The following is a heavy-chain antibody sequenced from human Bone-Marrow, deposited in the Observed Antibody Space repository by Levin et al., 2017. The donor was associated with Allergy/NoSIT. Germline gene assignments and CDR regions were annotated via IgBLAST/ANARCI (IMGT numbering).Heavy chain of an antibody. Sequence: SETLSLTCTVSGGSISGYYWNWIRLPAGKGLEWIGRIYASGSTNYNPSLKSRLTMSVDTSRNQFSLKLRSVTAADTAVYYCARGLQMGAPLEAFHIWGQGTGVTVSS. V-gene: IGHV4-4*07. CDR1: GGSISGYY. J-gene: IGHJ3*02. CDR2: IYASGST. CDR3: ARGLQMGAPLEAFHI. D-gene: IGHD1-26*01.